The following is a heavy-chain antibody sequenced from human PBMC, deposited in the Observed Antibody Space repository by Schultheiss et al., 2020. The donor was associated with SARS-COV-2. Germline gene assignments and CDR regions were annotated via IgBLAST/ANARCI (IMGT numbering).Heavy chain of an antibody. CDR2: ISGSGSST. J-gene: IGHJ1*01. CDR1: GFTFSSYA. D-gene: IGHD2-8*01. Sequence: GGSLRLSCAASGFTFSSYAMSWVRQAPGKGLEWVSTISGSGSSTYYADSVKGRFTISRDNAKSSLFLQMNSLRAEDTAVYYCARVGRDCSHGVCYNAEYFQHWGQGTLVTVSS. V-gene: IGHV3-23*01. CDR3: ARVGRDCSHGVCYNAEYFQH.